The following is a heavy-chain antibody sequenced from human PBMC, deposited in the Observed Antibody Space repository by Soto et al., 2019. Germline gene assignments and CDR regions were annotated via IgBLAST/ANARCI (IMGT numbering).Heavy chain of an antibody. CDR3: AKDRMSYNSVWDPFDI. Sequence: EVQLLESGGGLVQPGGSLRLSCAASGFTFSTYAMSWVRQAPGKGLEWVAGTGGLETDTYYADSVRGRFTISRDNSRSTLVLQMTSLRADDTAIYYCAKDRMSYNSVWDPFDIWGQGTVVIVSS. V-gene: IGHV3-23*01. CDR1: GFTFSTYA. J-gene: IGHJ3*02. CDR2: TGGLETDT. D-gene: IGHD1-26*01.